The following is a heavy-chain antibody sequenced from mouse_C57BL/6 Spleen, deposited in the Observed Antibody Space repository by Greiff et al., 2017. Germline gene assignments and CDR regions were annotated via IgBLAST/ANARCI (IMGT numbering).Heavy chain of an antibody. D-gene: IGHD2-10*02. CDR2: IYPGDGDT. Sequence: VQLQQSGPELVKPGASVKISCKASGYAFSSSWMNWVKQRPGKGLEWIGRIYPGDGDTNYNGKFKGKATLTADKSSSTAYMQLSSLTSEDSAVXFCARWGLENAMDYWGQGTSVTVAS. J-gene: IGHJ4*01. CDR1: GYAFSSSW. V-gene: IGHV1-82*01. CDR3: ARWGLENAMDY.